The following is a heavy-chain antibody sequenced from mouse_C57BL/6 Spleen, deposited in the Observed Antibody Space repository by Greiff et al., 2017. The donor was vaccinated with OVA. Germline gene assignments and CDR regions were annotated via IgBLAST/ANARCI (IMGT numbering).Heavy chain of an antibody. CDR1: GYTFTDYE. Sequence: VKLQESGAELVRPGASVTLSCKASGYTFTDYEMHWVKQTPVHGLEWIGAIDPETGGTAYNQKFKGKAILTADKSSSTAYMELRSLTSEDSAVYYCTRGVDGYYEFAYWGQGTLVTVSA. D-gene: IGHD2-3*01. CDR3: TRGVDGYYEFAY. V-gene: IGHV1-15*01. J-gene: IGHJ3*01. CDR2: IDPETGGT.